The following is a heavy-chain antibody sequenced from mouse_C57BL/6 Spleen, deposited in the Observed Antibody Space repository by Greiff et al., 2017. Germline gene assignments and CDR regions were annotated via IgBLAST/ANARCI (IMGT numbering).Heavy chain of an antibody. CDR3: AREGWYAMDY. CDR1: GFTFSDYG. J-gene: IGHJ4*01. D-gene: IGHD2-3*01. CDR2: ISSGSSTI. V-gene: IGHV5-17*01. Sequence: EVMLVESGGGLVKPGGSLKLSCAASGFTFSDYGMHWVRQAPEKGLEWVAYISSGSSTIYYADTVKGRFTISRDNAKNTLFLQMTSLRSEDTAMYYCAREGWYAMDYWGQGTSVTVSS.